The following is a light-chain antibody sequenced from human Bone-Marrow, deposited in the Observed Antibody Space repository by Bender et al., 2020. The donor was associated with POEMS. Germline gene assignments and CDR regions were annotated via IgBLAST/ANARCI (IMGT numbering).Light chain of an antibody. V-gene: IGLV3-25*03. Sequence: SYELTQPPSVSVSPGQTARITCSGDSLAKQYVYWYQQKPGQAPGMVIYKDNKRPSGIPERFSGSTSGTKVTLTISGVQAEDEADYYCQSADNSGSYVVFGGGTKLIVL. CDR3: QSADNSGSYVV. J-gene: IGLJ2*01. CDR1: SLAKQY. CDR2: KDN.